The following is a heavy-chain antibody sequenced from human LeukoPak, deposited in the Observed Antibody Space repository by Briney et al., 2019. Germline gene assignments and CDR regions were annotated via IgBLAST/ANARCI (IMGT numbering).Heavy chain of an antibody. CDR2: IYYNGST. J-gene: IGHJ5*02. CDR3: ARTSLGGAWFDP. V-gene: IGHV4-30-4*08. Sequence: SQTLSLTCTVSGSSISSGDYYWSSVRQPPRNGLEWIGYIYYNGSTYYNPSLKSRVTISVDTSKNQFSLKLSSVTAADTAVYYCARTSLGGAWFDPWGQGTLVIVSS. CDR1: GSSISSGDYY. D-gene: IGHD3-10*01.